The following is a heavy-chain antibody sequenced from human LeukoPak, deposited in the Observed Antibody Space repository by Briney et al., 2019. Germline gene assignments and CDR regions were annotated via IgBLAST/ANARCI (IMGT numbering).Heavy chain of an antibody. Sequence: GGSLRLSCAASGFTFSSYAMSWVRQAPGKGLEWVSAISGSGGSTYYADSVKGRFTISRDNSKNTLYLQMNSLRAEDTAVYYCARDRDNWNDAALYNWFDPWGQGTLVTVSS. CDR2: ISGSGGST. D-gene: IGHD1-1*01. V-gene: IGHV3-23*01. CDR3: ARDRDNWNDAALYNWFDP. CDR1: GFTFSSYA. J-gene: IGHJ5*02.